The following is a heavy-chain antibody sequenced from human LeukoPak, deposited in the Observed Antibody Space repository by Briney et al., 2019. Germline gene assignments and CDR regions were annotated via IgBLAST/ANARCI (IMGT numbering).Heavy chain of an antibody. CDR3: AFSSYYLQGNYYYMDV. J-gene: IGHJ6*03. CDR2: INAGNGNT. CDR1: GYTFTSYA. Sequence: ASVKVSCKASGYTFTSYAMHWVRQAPGQRLEWMGWINAGNGNTKYSQEFQGRVTITRDTSASTVYMELRSLRSDDTAVYYCAFSSYYLQGNYYYMDVWGKGTTVTVSS. V-gene: IGHV1-3*01. D-gene: IGHD1-26*01.